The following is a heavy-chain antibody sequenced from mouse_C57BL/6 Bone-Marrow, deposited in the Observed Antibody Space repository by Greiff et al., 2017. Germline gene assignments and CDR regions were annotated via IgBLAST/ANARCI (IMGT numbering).Heavy chain of an antibody. J-gene: IGHJ1*03. D-gene: IGHD1-1*01. CDR3: ARTYYGSSCWYFDV. CDR1: GYAFSSSW. Sequence: QVQLKESGPELVKPGASVKISCKASGYAFSSSWMNWVKQRPGKGLEWIGRIYPGDGDTNYNGKFKGKATLTADKSSSTAYMQLSSLTSEDSAVYFCARTYYGSSCWYFDVWGTGTTVTVSS. CDR2: IYPGDGDT. V-gene: IGHV1-82*01.